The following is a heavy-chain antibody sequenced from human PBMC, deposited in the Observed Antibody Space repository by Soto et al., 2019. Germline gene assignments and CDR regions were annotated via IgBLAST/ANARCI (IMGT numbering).Heavy chain of an antibody. V-gene: IGHV4-38-2*01. CDR3: GTWRGSSWFDY. CDR1: GYSISSSYY. J-gene: IGHJ4*02. D-gene: IGHD2-2*01. Sequence: PSETLSLTCDVSGYSISSSYYWGWIRQPPGKGLEWIGSIYHSGSTYYSPSFVGQVTISVDRSINTAYLQWSSLKASDTAIYYCGTWRGSSWFDYWGPGTLVTVSS. CDR2: IYHSGST.